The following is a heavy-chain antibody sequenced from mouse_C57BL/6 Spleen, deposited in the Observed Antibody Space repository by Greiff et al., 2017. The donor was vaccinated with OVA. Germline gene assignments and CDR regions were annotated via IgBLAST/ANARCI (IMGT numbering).Heavy chain of an antibody. CDR2: INPSTGGT. J-gene: IGHJ2*01. Sequence: EVKLQQSGPELVKPGASVKISCKASGYSFTGYYMNWVKQSPEKSLEWIGEINPSTGGTTYNQKFKAKATLTVDKSSSTAYMQLKSLTSEDSAVYYCAREGPSYYFDYWGQGTTLTVSS. V-gene: IGHV1-42*01. CDR1: GYSFTGYY. CDR3: AREGPSYYFDY.